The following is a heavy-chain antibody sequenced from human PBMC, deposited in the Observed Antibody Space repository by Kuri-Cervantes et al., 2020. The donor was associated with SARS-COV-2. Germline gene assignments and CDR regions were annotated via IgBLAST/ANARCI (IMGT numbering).Heavy chain of an antibody. Sequence: SGPTLAQLTYILTLPCTFSGFSVNTSGMCVSWIRQPPGKALEWLARIDWDDDKYYNTSLKTRLTISKDTSKNQVVLTMTNMDPVDTATYYCARIQATTVIADYWGQGTLVTVSS. V-gene: IGHV2-70*11. CDR2: IDWDDDK. D-gene: IGHD4-11*01. CDR1: GFSVNTSGMC. J-gene: IGHJ4*02. CDR3: ARIQATTVIADY.